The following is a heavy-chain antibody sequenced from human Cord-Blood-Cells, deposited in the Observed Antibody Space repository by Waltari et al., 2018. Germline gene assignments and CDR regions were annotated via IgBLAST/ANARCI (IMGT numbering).Heavy chain of an antibody. J-gene: IGHJ3*02. Sequence: QVQLVQSGAEVKKPGASVKLSCKASGYTLTSYAINWVRQATGQGLEWMGWMNPNSGNTGYAQKFQGRVTMTRNTSISTAYMELSSLRSEDTAVYYCASVTGDAPDAFDIWGQGTMVTVSS. D-gene: IGHD7-27*01. CDR1: GYTLTSYA. CDR2: MNPNSGNT. V-gene: IGHV1-8*02. CDR3: ASVTGDAPDAFDI.